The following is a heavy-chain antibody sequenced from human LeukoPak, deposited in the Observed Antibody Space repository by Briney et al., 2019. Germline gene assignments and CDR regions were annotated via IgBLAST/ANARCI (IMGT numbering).Heavy chain of an antibody. Sequence: GGSLRLSCEASGFSFSSYAMSWVRQAPGKGLEWVSTITGSGSSTYYADSVKGRFTISRDNSKNTLYLQMNSLRAEDTAVYYCAKAGGSYIFPHWGQGTLVTVSS. CDR3: AKAGGSYIFPH. CDR1: GFSFSSYA. CDR2: ITGSGSST. J-gene: IGHJ4*02. D-gene: IGHD1-26*01. V-gene: IGHV3-23*01.